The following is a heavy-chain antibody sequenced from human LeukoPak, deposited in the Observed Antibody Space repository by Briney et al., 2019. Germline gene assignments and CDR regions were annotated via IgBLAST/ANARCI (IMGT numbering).Heavy chain of an antibody. CDR3: ARSPVGAIGPFDI. D-gene: IGHD1-26*01. CDR1: GYTFTSYD. J-gene: IGHJ3*02. CDR2: MNPNSGNS. V-gene: IGHV1-8*01. Sequence: ASVKVSCMASGYTFTSYDINWVRQATGQGLEWMGWMNPNSGNSGYAQKFQGRVAMTRNTSISTAYMELSSLRSGETAVYYCARSPVGAIGPFDIWGPGTMVTVSS.